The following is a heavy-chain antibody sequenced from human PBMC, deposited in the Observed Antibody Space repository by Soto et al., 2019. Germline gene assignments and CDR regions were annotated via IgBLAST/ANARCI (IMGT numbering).Heavy chain of an antibody. CDR3: ARYLYSGSYGVGYYFDY. Sequence: EVQLVESGGGLVQPGGSLRLSCAASGFTFSSYWMHWVRQAPGKGLVWVSRINSDGSSTSYADSVKGRFTISRDNAKNTLYLQMNSRRAEDTAVYYCARYLYSGSYGVGYYFDYWGQGTLVPVSS. CDR2: INSDGSST. V-gene: IGHV3-74*01. CDR1: GFTFSSYW. J-gene: IGHJ4*02. D-gene: IGHD1-26*01.